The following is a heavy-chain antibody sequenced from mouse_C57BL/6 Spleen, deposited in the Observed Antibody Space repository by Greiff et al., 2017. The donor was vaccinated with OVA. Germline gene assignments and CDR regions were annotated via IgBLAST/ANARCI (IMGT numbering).Heavy chain of an antibody. CDR2: IDPETGGT. J-gene: IGHJ1*03. V-gene: IGHV1-15*01. CDR1: GYTFTDYE. D-gene: IGHD2-3*01. CDR3: TRDGRSYWYFDV. Sequence: QVQLQQSGAELVRPGASVTLSCKASGYTFTDYEMHWVKQTPVHGLEWIGAIDPETGGTAYNQKFKGKAILTADKSSSTAYMELRSLTSEDSAVYYCTRDGRSYWYFDVWGTGTTVTVSS.